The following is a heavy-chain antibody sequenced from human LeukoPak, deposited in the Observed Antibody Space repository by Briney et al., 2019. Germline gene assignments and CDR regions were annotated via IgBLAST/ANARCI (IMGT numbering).Heavy chain of an antibody. CDR1: AFTFSSSW. CDR3: GRGHSGYVVH. CDR2: IRPDGSST. Sequence: GGSLRLSCAASAFTFSSSWMHWVRQVPGKGLGWVSRIRPDGSSTNYADSVWGRFTISRDNAKNTLYLQMNSLRAGDTATYYCGRGHSGYVVHWGKGTVVSVS. V-gene: IGHV3-74*01. J-gene: IGHJ4*02. D-gene: IGHD3-10*01.